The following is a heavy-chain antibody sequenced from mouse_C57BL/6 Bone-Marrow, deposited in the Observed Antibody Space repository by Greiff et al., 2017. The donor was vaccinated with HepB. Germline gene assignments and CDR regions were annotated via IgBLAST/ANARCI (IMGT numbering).Heavy chain of an antibody. CDR2: IRSKSNNYAT. D-gene: IGHD2-3*01. V-gene: IGHV10-1*01. Sequence: EVKLVESGGGLVQPKGSLKLSCAASGFSFNTYAMNWVRQAPGKGLEWVARIRSKSNNYATYYADSVKDRFTISRDASETMLYLQMNNLKTEDTARYYCGRGGDGYPFDYWGQVTTLTVSS. J-gene: IGHJ2*01. CDR1: GFSFNTYA. CDR3: GRGGDGYPFDY.